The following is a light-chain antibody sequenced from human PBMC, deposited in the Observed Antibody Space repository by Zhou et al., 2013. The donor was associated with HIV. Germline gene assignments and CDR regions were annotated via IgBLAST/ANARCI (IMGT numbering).Light chain of an antibody. CDR2: DAS. J-gene: IGKJ5*01. CDR1: QSVRSY. Sequence: EIVLTQSPATLSLSPGERATLSCTASQSVRSYLAWYQQKPGQAPRLLIFDASNRATGIPARFSGSGSGTDFTLTISRLEPEDFAVYYCQQRNSWPITFGQGTR. V-gene: IGKV3-11*01. CDR3: QQRNSWPIT.